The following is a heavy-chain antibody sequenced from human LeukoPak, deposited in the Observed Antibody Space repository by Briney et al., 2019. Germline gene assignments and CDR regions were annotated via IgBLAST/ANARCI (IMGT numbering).Heavy chain of an antibody. CDR2: IYTSGST. D-gene: IGHD6-19*01. CDR3: ASSALEQWLVRIDY. J-gene: IGHJ4*02. Sequence: SETLSLTCTVSGGSISSYYWSWIRQPAGKGPEWIGRIYTSGSTNYNPSLKSRVTMSVDTSKNQFSLKLSSVTAADTAVYYCASSALEQWLVRIDYWGQGTLVTVSS. CDR1: GGSISSYY. V-gene: IGHV4-4*07.